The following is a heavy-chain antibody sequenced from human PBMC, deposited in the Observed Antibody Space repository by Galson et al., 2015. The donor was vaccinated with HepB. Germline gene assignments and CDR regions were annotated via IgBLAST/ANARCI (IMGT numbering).Heavy chain of an antibody. CDR2: IGSKSANYAT. CDR3: ARGYSSMWFSGLGY. D-gene: IGHD6-19*01. Sequence: SLRLSCAGSGFTFSDSAMHWVRQASGKGLGWVGRIGSKSANYATAYTTSVKGRFTISRDDSKNTAYLQMSSLRAEDTAVYYCARGYSSMWFSGLGYWGQGTLVTVSS. J-gene: IGHJ4*02. V-gene: IGHV3-73*01. CDR1: GFTFSDSA.